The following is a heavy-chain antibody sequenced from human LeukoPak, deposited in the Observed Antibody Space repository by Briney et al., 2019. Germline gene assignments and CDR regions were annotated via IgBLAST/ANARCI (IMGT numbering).Heavy chain of an antibody. CDR1: GGSFSGHY. CDR2: FYNRGSP. V-gene: IGHV4-34*01. J-gene: IGHJ4*02. CDR3: ARQFDY. Sequence: SETLSLTCAVYGGSFSGHYWTWIRQSPGKGLEWIGSFYNRGSPYYNPSLKSRVTISLDTSKNQFSLKLTSVTAADTAIYYCARQFDYWGPGTLVTVSS.